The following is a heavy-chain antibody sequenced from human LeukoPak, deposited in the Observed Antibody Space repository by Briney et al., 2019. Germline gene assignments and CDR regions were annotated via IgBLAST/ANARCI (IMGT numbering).Heavy chain of an antibody. CDR1: GFTFGDYA. Sequence: PGGSLRLSCTTSGFTFGDYALSWVRQAPGKGLEWVGFIRSNPNGGTTEYAASVKGRFTFSRDDSKSIAYLQMNSLKTEDTAVYYCTRDSWGLPVFDYWGQGTLVTVSS. V-gene: IGHV3-49*04. CDR2: IRSNPNGGTT. J-gene: IGHJ4*02. CDR3: TRDSWGLPVFDY. D-gene: IGHD7-27*01.